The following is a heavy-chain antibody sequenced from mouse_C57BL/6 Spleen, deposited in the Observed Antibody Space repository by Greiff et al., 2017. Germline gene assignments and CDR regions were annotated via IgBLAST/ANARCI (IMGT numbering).Heavy chain of an antibody. CDR1: GYAFSSSW. CDR2: IYPGDGDT. J-gene: IGHJ1*03. D-gene: IGHD1-1*01. CDR3: ARTPDYYGSSYRYFDV. V-gene: IGHV1-82*01. Sequence: VQLQQSGPELVKPGASVKISCKASGYAFSSSWMNWVKQRPGKGLEWIGRIYPGDGDTNYNGKFKGKATLTADKSSRTAYMQLSSLTSGDSAVYFCARTPDYYGSSYRYFDVWGTGTTVTVSA.